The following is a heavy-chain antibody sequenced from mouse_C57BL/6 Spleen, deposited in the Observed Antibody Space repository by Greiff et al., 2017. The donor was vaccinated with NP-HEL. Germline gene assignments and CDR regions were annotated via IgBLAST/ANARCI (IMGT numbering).Heavy chain of an antibody. CDR1: GFTFSSYG. D-gene: IGHD1-1*01. CDR2: ISSGGSYT. V-gene: IGHV5-6*01. Sequence: EVMLVESGGDLVKPGGSLKLSCAASGFTFSSYGMSWVRQTPDKRLEWVATISSGGSYTYYPDSVKGRFTISRDNAKNTLYLQMSSLKSEGTAMYYCARHRYYGSSYGNAMDYWGQGTSVTVSS. J-gene: IGHJ4*01. CDR3: ARHRYYGSSYGNAMDY.